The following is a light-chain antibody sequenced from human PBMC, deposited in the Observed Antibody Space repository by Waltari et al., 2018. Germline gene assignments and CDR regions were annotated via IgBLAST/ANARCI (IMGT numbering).Light chain of an antibody. Sequence: DIQMTQSPSTLSASVGDRVTIPCRASQNINSWLAWYQQRPGKAPRLLLYKASTLQSGVPSRFSGSGSGTEFPLTINSLQTDDFATYYCQQYSSYSSWTFGQGTQV. V-gene: IGKV1-5*03. CDR2: KAS. CDR1: QNINSW. J-gene: IGKJ1*01. CDR3: QQYSSYSSWT.